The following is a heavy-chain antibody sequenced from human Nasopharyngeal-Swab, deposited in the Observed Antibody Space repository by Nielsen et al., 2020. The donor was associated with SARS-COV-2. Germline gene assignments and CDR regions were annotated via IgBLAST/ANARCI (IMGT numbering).Heavy chain of an antibody. D-gene: IGHD6-19*01. V-gene: IGHV5-51*01. CDR1: GYSFTSYW. CDR3: GLIAVAGKRDAFDI. J-gene: IGHJ3*02. CDR2: IYPGDSDT. Sequence: GESLKISCKGSGYSFTSYWLGWVRQMPGKGLEWMGIIYPGDSDTRYSPSFQGPVTISADKSISTAYLQWSSLKASDTAMYYCGLIAVAGKRDAFDIWGQGTMVTVSS.